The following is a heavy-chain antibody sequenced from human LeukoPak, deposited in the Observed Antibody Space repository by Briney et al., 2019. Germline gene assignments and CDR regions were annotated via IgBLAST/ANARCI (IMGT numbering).Heavy chain of an antibody. J-gene: IGHJ3*01. D-gene: IGHD3-9*01. CDR2: IYSGGSA. V-gene: IGHV3-66*04. Sequence: GGSLRLSCAAPGFTVSSNYMNWVRQAPGKGLEWVSVIYSGGSAYYADSVKGRFTISRDNSKNTLYLQMNSLRADDTAVYYCASQRRVDLGFAFNLWGQGTTVTVSS. CDR3: ASQRRVDLGFAFNL. CDR1: GFTVSSNY.